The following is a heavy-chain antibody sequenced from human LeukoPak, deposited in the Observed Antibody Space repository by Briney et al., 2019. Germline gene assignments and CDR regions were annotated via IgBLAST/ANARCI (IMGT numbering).Heavy chain of an antibody. CDR3: ARGPSSNWSGLGF. V-gene: IGHV3-74*01. CDR2: ISPTGSTT. J-gene: IGHJ4*02. D-gene: IGHD6-13*01. Sequence: SGGSLRLSCAASGFSFSGHWMHWARQLPGKGLVWVSRISPTGSTTSYADSVKGRFTVSRDNAKNTLYLQVNNLRAEDTAVYYCARGPSSNWSGLGFWGQGTLLTVSS. CDR1: GFSFSGHW.